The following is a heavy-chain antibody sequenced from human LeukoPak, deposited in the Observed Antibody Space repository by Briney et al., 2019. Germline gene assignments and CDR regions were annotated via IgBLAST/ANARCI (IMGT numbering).Heavy chain of an antibody. V-gene: IGHV1-69*13. CDR3: ARDRPGRYCSTISCYSASPFDP. D-gene: IGHD2-2*02. CDR1: GGTVSRYP. Sequence: SVKVSCKASGGTVSRYPISWVRQAPGQGLEWMGGIIPIFGTANYAQKFQGRVTITADESTSTAYMELSSLRSEDTAVYYCARDRPGRYCSTISCYSASPFDPWGQGTLVTVSS. CDR2: IIPIFGTA. J-gene: IGHJ5*02.